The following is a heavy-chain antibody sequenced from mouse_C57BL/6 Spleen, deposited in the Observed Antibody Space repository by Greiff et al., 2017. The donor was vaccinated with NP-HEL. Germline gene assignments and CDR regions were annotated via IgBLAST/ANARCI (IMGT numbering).Heavy chain of an antibody. CDR1: GYSFTDYN. Sequence: EVQGVESGPELVKPGASVKISCKASGYSFTDYNMNWVKQSNGKSLEWIGVINPNYGTTSYNQKFKGKATLTVDQSSSTAYMQLNSLTSEDSAVYYCARGGGYLYYFDYWGQGTTLTVSS. CDR2: INPNYGTT. CDR3: ARGGGYLYYFDY. V-gene: IGHV1-39*01. J-gene: IGHJ2*01. D-gene: IGHD2-2*01.